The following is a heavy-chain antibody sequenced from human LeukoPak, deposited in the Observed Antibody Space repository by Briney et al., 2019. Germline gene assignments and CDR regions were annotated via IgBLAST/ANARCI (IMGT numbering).Heavy chain of an antibody. V-gene: IGHV4-39*01. CDR2: IYYSGST. CDR1: GGSISSTSWY. Sequence: SETLSLTGTVPGGSISSTSWYWGWIRQPPGKGLEWIGSIYYSGSTNYNPSLKSRVTMSVDTSKNQFSLKLSSVTAADTAVYYCARPDYDSSGSYYDNWFDPWGQGTLVTVSS. J-gene: IGHJ5*02. CDR3: ARPDYDSSGSYYDNWFDP. D-gene: IGHD3-22*01.